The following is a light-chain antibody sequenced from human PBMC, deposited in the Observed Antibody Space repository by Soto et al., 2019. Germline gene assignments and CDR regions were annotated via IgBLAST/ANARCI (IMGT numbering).Light chain of an antibody. CDR2: YDD. CDR1: SSNIGSNA. V-gene: IGLV1-36*01. Sequence: QSVLTQPPSVSEAPRQRVTISCSGSSSNIGSNAVSWYQQIPGTAPKLLIYYDDRLPSGVSDRFSGSKSGTSASLAISGLQSEDDADYYCAAWDDSLNFYVFGTGTKVTVL. CDR3: AAWDDSLNFYV. J-gene: IGLJ1*01.